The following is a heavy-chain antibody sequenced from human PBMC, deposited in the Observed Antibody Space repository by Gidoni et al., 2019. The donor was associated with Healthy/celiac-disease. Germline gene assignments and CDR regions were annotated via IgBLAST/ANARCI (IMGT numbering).Heavy chain of an antibody. V-gene: IGHV1-69*01. J-gene: IGHJ4*02. CDR1: GGTFSSYA. CDR2: IIPIFGAA. D-gene: IGHD5-18*01. CDR3: ARSLQLWLGGYYFDY. Sequence: QVQLVQSGAELKKPGSSVTLPCKASGGTFSSYAISWVRQAPGQGLEWMGGIIPIFGAANYAKKFQGRVTITADESTSTAYMELSSLRSEDTAVYYCARSLQLWLGGYYFDYWGQGTLVTVSS.